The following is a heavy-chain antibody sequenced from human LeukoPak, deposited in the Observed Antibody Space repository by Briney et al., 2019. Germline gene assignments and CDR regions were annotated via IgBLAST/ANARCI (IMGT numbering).Heavy chain of an antibody. V-gene: IGHV1-18*01. Sequence: APLRISSETSGYTFTSYGICWVRQTPGQGLEWMGWISVDKGNTNSAQKLQGGDTMTTDTSPSTAYMDLRSLRSDDTAVYYCAFGDSSGWSPYYYGMDVWGQGTTVTVSS. D-gene: IGHD6-13*01. J-gene: IGHJ6*02. CDR2: ISVDKGNT. CDR3: AFGDSSGWSPYYYGMDV. CDR1: GYTFTSYG.